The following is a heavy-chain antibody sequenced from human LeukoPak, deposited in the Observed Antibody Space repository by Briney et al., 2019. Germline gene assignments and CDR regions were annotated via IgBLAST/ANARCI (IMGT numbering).Heavy chain of an antibody. CDR2: IRYDGSNK. V-gene: IGHV3-30*02. CDR3: AKAGREVRGVNLDY. D-gene: IGHD3-10*01. J-gene: IGHJ4*02. CDR1: GFTFSSYG. Sequence: GGSLRLSCAESGFTFSSYGMHWVRQAPGKGLEWVAFIRYDGSNKYYADSVKSRFTISRDNSKNTLYLHRKRLRAQDTAVYYFAKAGREVRGVNLDYWGQGTLVTVSS.